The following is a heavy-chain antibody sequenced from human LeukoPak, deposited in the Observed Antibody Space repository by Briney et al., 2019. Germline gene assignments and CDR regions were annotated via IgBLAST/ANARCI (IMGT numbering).Heavy chain of an antibody. Sequence: GRSLRLSCAASGFTFSSCAMHWARQAPGKGLEWVAVISYDGRNKYYADSVKGRFTISRDNSKNTLYLQMNSLRAEETAVEYCAREPYSRGWYKGKWYFDYWGQGTLVTVSS. CDR1: GFTFSSCA. V-gene: IGHV3-30*04. CDR3: AREPYSRGWYKGKWYFDY. CDR2: ISYDGRNK. J-gene: IGHJ4*02. D-gene: IGHD6-19*01.